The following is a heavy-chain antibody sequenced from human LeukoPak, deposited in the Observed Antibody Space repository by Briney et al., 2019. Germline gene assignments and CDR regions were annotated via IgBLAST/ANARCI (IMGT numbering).Heavy chain of an antibody. Sequence: SETLSLTCTVSGGSISSSSYYWGWIRQPPGKGLEWVGSIYYSGSTYYNPSLKSRVTISVDTSKNQFSLKLSSVTAADTAVYYCARLTRVGEGYWGQGTLVTVSS. D-gene: IGHD1-26*01. CDR1: GGSISSSSYY. J-gene: IGHJ4*02. CDR3: ARLTRVGEGY. CDR2: IYYSGST. V-gene: IGHV4-39*01.